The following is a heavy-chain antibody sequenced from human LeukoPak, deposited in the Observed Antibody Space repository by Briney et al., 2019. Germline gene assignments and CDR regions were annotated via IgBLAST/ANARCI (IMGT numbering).Heavy chain of an antibody. D-gene: IGHD3-10*01. Sequence: EASVKVSCKASGVTFSRFTISWVRQAPGQGLEWMGGINPIFGTTNYAQKFQGRVTITADKSTSTAYMELSSLRSEDTAVYYCGRDHRELWFGELELGYFDYWGQGTLVTVSS. V-gene: IGHV1-69*06. J-gene: IGHJ4*02. CDR3: GRDHRELWFGELELGYFDY. CDR2: INPIFGTT. CDR1: GVTFSRFT.